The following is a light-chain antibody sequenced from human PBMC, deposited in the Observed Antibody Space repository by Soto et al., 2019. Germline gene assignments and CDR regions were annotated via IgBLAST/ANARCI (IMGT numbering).Light chain of an antibody. J-gene: IGKJ3*01. Sequence: DIQMTQSPSTLSASVGDRVTITCRASQSISGWLAWYQQKPVTAPKLLIYAASRLHSGVPSRCSGSGSGKEFPLTIRRLHHDAFATYYCQQHNTYSFTFGPGTKVHIK. V-gene: IGKV1-5*01. CDR2: AAS. CDR1: QSISGW. CDR3: QQHNTYSFT.